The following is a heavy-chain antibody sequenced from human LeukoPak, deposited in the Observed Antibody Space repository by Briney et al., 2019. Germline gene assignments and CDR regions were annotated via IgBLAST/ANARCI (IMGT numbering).Heavy chain of an antibody. CDR3: VREDATRGDAFDI. Sequence: PGGSLRLSCAASGFTFSGYEMNWVRQAPGRGLEWVSYISKSGTPVCYTDSVKGRFTISRDNAENSLYLQMNSLRAEDTAMYYCVREDATRGDAFDIWGQGTLVSVSS. CDR2: ISKSGTPV. CDR1: GFTFSGYE. J-gene: IGHJ3*02. V-gene: IGHV3-48*03. D-gene: IGHD3-10*01.